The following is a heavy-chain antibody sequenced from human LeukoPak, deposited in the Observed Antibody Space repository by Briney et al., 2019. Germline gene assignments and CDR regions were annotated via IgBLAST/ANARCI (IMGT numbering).Heavy chain of an antibody. J-gene: IGHJ4*02. D-gene: IGHD3-10*01. CDR2: INHSGST. CDR3: ARHVGVRHYYGSGRHQIDY. Sequence: SSETLSLTCAVYGGSFSGYYWSWIRQPPGKGLEWIGEINHSGSTNYNPSLKSRVTISVDTSKNQFSLKLSSVTAADTAVYYCARHVGVRHYYGSGRHQIDYWGQGTLVTVSS. CDR1: GGSFSGYY. V-gene: IGHV4-34*01.